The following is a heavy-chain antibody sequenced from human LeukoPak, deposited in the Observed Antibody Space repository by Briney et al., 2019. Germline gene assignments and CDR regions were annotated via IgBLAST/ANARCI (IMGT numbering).Heavy chain of an antibody. CDR3: ARVLLGGYYPYYFDY. CDR2: INPSGGST. V-gene: IGHV1-46*01. D-gene: IGHD2-21*02. J-gene: IGHJ4*02. Sequence: GASVKVSCKASGYTFTSYYMHWVRQAPGQGLEWMGIINPSGGSTSYAQKFQGRVTMTRDTSTSTVYMELSSLRSEDTAVYYCARVLLGGYYPYYFDYWGQGTLVTVSS. CDR1: GYTFTSYY.